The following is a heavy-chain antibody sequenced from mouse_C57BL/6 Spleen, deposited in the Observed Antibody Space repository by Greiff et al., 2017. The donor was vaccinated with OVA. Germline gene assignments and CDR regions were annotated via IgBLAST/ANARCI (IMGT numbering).Heavy chain of an antibody. V-gene: IGHV14-2*01. CDR3: DRSGAADY. Sequence: VQLKESGAELVKPGASVKLSCTASGFNIKDYYMHWVKQRTEQGLEWIGWIDPEDGGTKYATKFQGKATITADTSSSTAYLQLSSLTSEDTAVYYCDRSGAADYWGQGTTLTVSS. D-gene: IGHD6-1*01. J-gene: IGHJ2*01. CDR1: GFNIKDYY. CDR2: IDPEDGGT.